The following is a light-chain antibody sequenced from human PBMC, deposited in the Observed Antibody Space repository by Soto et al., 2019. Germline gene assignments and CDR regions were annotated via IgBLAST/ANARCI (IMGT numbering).Light chain of an antibody. CDR3: QSYDSSLSGYV. V-gene: IGLV1-40*01. CDR2: SNS. Sequence: QSVLTQPPSESGAPGQRVTISCTGSSSNIGAGYDVHWYQQLPGTAPKLLIYSNSNRPSGVPDRFSGSKSVTSASLAITGLQAEDEADYYCQSYDSSLSGYVFGTGTKVTVL. CDR1: SSNIGAGYD. J-gene: IGLJ1*01.